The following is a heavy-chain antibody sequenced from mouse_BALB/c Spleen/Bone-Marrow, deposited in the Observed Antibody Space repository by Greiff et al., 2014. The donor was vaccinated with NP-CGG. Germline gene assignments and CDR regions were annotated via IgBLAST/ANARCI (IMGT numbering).Heavy chain of an antibody. D-gene: IGHD1-2*01. CDR2: IHYSGST. Sequence: EVQLVESGPDLVKPSQPLSLTCTVIGYSITSGYGWHWIRQFPGNKLEWMAYIHYSGSTNYNPSLKSRISITRDTSKNQFFLQLNSVTTEDTATYYCAREARTTARFAYWGQGTLVTVSA. CDR3: AREARTTARFAY. V-gene: IGHV3-1*02. CDR1: GYSITSGYG. J-gene: IGHJ3*01.